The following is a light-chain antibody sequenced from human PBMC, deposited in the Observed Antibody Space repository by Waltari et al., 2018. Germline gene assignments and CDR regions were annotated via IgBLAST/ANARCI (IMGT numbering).Light chain of an antibody. CDR2: AAS. V-gene: IGKV1-39*01. CDR1: QSIGDY. Sequence: DIQMTQSPSSLSASVGDRFTITCRASQSIGDYVNWFQQKPGKAPNLLIYAASSLQSGVPSRFSGGGSGTDFTLTISSLHPEDFATYYCQQVYSPPITFGQGTRLEIK. CDR3: QQVYSPPIT. J-gene: IGKJ5*01.